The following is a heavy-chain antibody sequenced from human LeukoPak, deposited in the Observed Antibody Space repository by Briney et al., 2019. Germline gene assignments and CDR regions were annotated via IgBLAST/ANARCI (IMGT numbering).Heavy chain of an antibody. V-gene: IGHV4-39*01. CDR1: AGSITTVPYY. CDR3: AGHGEHVRDFDY. D-gene: IGHD1-26*01. CDR2: IYYAGNP. J-gene: IGHJ4*02. Sequence: PSETLSLTCTVSAGSITTVPYYWGWVRQPPGKGLEWIGTIYYAGNPYYDPSLQSRVTLTVARAKQKFSLRLASVTAADTAIYYFAGHGEHVRDFDYWGQGIPVTVSS.